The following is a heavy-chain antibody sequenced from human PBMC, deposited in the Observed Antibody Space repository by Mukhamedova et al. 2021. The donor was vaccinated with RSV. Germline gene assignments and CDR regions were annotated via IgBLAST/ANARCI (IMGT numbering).Heavy chain of an antibody. V-gene: IGHV3-53*01. D-gene: IGHD1-26*01. CDR2: IYADGPT. CDR3: AADAHSFSHLYY. J-gene: IGHJ4*02. Sequence: VRQAPGKGLEWVSVIYADGPTHYADAVEGRFIISRDNSMNTLYLQMNSLRAEDTAVYYCAADAHSFSHLYYWGQGTLVTLSS.